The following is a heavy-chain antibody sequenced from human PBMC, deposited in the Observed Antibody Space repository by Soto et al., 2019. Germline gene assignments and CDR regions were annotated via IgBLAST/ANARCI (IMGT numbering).Heavy chain of an antibody. V-gene: IGHV4-59*01. Sequence: QVQLQESGPGLVKPSETLSLTCTVSGGPISSYYWSWIRQPPGKGLEWIGYIYYSGSTNYNPSLKSLVTISVDTSKNQFSLKLSSVTAADTAVYYCARDSSGWVFDYWGQGTLVTVSS. D-gene: IGHD6-19*01. CDR2: IYYSGST. CDR1: GGPISSYY. CDR3: ARDSSGWVFDY. J-gene: IGHJ4*02.